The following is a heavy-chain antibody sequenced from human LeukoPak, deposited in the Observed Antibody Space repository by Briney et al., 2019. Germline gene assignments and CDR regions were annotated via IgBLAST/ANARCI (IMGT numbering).Heavy chain of an antibody. Sequence: GGSLRLSCAASGFIFSDYFMSWVRQAPGKGLEWVSVIYSGGSTHYADSVRGRFTISRDNSKNTLYLQMNSLRAEDTAVYYCARAYGSEPVWGQGTLVTVSS. CDR1: GFIFSDYF. D-gene: IGHD3-10*01. CDR3: ARAYGSEPV. CDR2: IYSGGST. J-gene: IGHJ4*02. V-gene: IGHV3-66*01.